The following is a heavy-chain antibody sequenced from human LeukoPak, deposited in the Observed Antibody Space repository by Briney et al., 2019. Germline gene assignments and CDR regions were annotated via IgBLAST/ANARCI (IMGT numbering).Heavy chain of an antibody. CDR1: GGSISSYY. V-gene: IGHV4-4*07. CDR3: AREGYDFWSGYYRKDWFDP. Sequence: SETLSLTCTVSGGSISSYYWSWIRQPAGKGLDWIGRIYISGRTNYNPSLKSRVTMAVDTSNKQSSLKLSSVTAADTAVYYCAREGYDFWSGYYRKDWFDPWGQGTLVTVSS. CDR2: IYISGRT. D-gene: IGHD3-3*01. J-gene: IGHJ5*02.